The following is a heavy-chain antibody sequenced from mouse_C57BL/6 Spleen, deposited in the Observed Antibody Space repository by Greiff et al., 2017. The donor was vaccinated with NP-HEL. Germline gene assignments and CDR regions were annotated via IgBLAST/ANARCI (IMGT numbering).Heavy chain of an antibody. D-gene: IGHD1-1*02. CDR2: INPGSGGT. J-gene: IGHJ4*01. V-gene: IGHV1-54*01. CDR3: AREGGGKHAMDY. CDR1: GYAFTNYL. Sequence: QVQLKESGAELVRPGTSVKVSCKASGYAFTNYLIEWVKQRPGQGLEWIGVINPGSGGTNYNEKFKGKATLTADKSSSTAYMQRSGLTSEDSAVYFCAREGGGKHAMDYWGQGTSVTVSS.